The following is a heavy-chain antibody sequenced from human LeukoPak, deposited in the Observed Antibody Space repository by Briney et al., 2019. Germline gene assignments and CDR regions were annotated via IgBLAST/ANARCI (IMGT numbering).Heavy chain of an antibody. CDR3: PKDLDSSSSPGGFDY. D-gene: IGHD6-6*01. Sequence: PGGSLRLSCAASGFTFDDYAMHWVRQAPGKGLEWVSLISWDGGSTYYADSVKGRFTISRDNSKNSLYLQMNRLRAEDTALYYCPKDLDSSSSPGGFDYWGQGTLVTVSS. J-gene: IGHJ4*02. CDR1: GFTFDDYA. CDR2: ISWDGGST. V-gene: IGHV3-43D*04.